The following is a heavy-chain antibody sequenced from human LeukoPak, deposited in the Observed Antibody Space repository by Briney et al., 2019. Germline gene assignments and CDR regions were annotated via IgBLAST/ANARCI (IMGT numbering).Heavy chain of an antibody. CDR3: ARDGVLPYYYGSGERHYYAMDV. V-gene: IGHV4-39*02. Sequence: PSETLSLTCTVSGGSISNNNYYWGWIRQPPGKGLEWIANIYYGGSTAYNPSLRNRVTIFVDTSKNQFSLKVNSVTAADTAVYYCARDGVLPYYYGSGERHYYAMDVWGQGTTVTVSS. D-gene: IGHD3-10*01. J-gene: IGHJ6*02. CDR2: IYYGGST. CDR1: GGSISNNNYY.